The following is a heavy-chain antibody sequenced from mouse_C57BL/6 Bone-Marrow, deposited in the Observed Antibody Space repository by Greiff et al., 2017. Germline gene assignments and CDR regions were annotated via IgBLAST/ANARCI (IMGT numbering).Heavy chain of an antibody. V-gene: IGHV1-82*01. CDR1: GYAFSSSW. CDR2: IYPGDGDT. D-gene: IGHD1-1*01. Sequence: VKVVESGPELVKPGASVKISCKASGYAFSSSWMNWVKQRPGKGLEWIGRIYPGDGDTNYNGKFKGKATLTADKSSSTAYMQLSSLTSEDSAVYFCARAFITTVVAYYFDYWGQGTTLTVSS. J-gene: IGHJ2*01. CDR3: ARAFITTVVAYYFDY.